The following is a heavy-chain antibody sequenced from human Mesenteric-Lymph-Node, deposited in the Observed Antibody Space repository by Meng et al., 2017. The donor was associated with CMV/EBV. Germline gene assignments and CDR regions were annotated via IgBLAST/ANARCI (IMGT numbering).Heavy chain of an antibody. CDR1: GGSVSRSSYY. J-gene: IGHJ4*02. Sequence: TCTVSGGSVSRSSYYWSWIRQPPGKGLEWIGYIYYTGSTNYNPSLENRVTISLDTSKNQFSLKLRSVTAADTAVYYCASTNYDILVDYRGQGILVTVSS. CDR2: IYYTGST. D-gene: IGHD3-9*01. CDR3: ASTNYDILVDY. V-gene: IGHV4-61*01.